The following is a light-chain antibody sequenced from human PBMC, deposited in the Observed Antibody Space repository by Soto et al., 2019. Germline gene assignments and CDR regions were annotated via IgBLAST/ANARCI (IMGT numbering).Light chain of an antibody. CDR1: HSVSSR. V-gene: IGKV3-15*01. Sequence: EIVMTQSPATLSVSPGERATLSFMASHSVSSRLAWYQQKPGQAPRLLIYGASTRATGLPARFSGSGSRTEFTLTISSLQSEDFAVYYCQHYTNWPLTFGGGTKVEIK. CDR2: GAS. CDR3: QHYTNWPLT. J-gene: IGKJ4*01.